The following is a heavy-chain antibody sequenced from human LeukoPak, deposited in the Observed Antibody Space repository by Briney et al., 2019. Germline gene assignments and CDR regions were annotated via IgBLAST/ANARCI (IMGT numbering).Heavy chain of an antibody. CDR2: IYPSDSQT. J-gene: IGHJ4*02. CDR3: ARRLRHYYDSSGYSTPYYFDC. Sequence: GESLKIPCKGSGYSFANYWIGWVRQMPGKGLEWMGIIYPSDSQTRYSPSFQGQVTISVDKSISTAFLQWSSLQASDTAIYYCARRLRHYYDSSGYSTPYYFDCWGQGTLVTVSS. D-gene: IGHD3-22*01. CDR1: GYSFANYW. V-gene: IGHV5-51*01.